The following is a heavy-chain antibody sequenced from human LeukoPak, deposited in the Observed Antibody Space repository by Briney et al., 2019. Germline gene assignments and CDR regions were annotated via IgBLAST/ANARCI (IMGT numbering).Heavy chain of an antibody. D-gene: IGHD2-15*01. V-gene: IGHV3-74*01. CDR3: VRSGFCSGADCRGAFDV. Sequence: VRQXPGKGLVWXXHVXNDGSRTTYADSVKGRFTVSRDNAKNTLYLQMNSLRAEDTAVYYCVRSGFCSGADCRGAFDVWGQGTMVTVSS. CDR2: VXNDGSRT. J-gene: IGHJ3*01.